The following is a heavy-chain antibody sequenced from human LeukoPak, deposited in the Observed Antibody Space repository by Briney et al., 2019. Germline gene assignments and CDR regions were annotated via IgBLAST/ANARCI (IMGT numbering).Heavy chain of an antibody. V-gene: IGHV3-23*01. CDR3: AKGPNPYCSGGSCYVDY. CDR2: ISGSGGST. D-gene: IGHD2-15*01. CDR1: GFTFSSYA. J-gene: IGHJ4*02. Sequence: GGSLRLSCAASGFTFSSYAMSSVRQARGKGLEWVSAISGSGGSTYYADSVKGRFTISRDNSKNTLYLQMNSLRAEDTAVYYCAKGPNPYCSGGSCYVDYWGQGTLVTVSS.